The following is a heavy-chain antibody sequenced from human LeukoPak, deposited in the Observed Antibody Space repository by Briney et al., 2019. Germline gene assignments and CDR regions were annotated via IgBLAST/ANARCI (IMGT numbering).Heavy chain of an antibody. CDR2: IYSGGST. CDR3: ASMVRGVTNGLFDY. J-gene: IGHJ4*02. V-gene: IGHV3-53*01. D-gene: IGHD3-10*01. CDR1: GFTVSSNY. Sequence: GGSLRLSCAASGFTVSSNYMSWVRQAPGKGLEWDSVIYSGGSTSYADSVKGRFTISRDNSKKTLYLQMNSLRAEDTAVYYCASMVRGVTNGLFDYWGQGTLVTVSS.